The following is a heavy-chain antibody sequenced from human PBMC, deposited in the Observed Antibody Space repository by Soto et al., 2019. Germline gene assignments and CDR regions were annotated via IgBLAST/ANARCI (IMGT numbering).Heavy chain of an antibody. CDR1: GYTFTSYD. CDR2: MNPNSGNT. V-gene: IGHV1-8*01. Sequence: QVQLVQSGAEVKKPGASVKVSCKASGYTFTSYDINWVRQATGQGLEWMGWMNPNSGNTGYAQKFQGRVTMTRNTSISTAYMELSSLRSEDTAVYYCARGPLAYYDFWSGYYPFNYYYYGMDVWGQGTTVTVSS. D-gene: IGHD3-3*01. J-gene: IGHJ6*02. CDR3: ARGPLAYYDFWSGYYPFNYYYYGMDV.